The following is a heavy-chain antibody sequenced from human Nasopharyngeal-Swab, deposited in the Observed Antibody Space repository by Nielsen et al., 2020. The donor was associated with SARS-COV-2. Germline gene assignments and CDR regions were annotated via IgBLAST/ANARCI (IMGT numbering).Heavy chain of an antibody. J-gene: IGHJ6*02. CDR2: ISYDGSNK. Sequence: GESLKISCAASGFTFSSYGMHWVRQAPGKGLEWVAVISYDGSNKYYADSVKGRFTISRDNSKNTLYLQMNSLRAEDTAVYYCAKAPRGGYYDYYYGMDVWGQGTTVTVSS. CDR3: AKAPRGGYYDYYYGMDV. V-gene: IGHV3-30*18. CDR1: GFTFSSYG. D-gene: IGHD3-3*01.